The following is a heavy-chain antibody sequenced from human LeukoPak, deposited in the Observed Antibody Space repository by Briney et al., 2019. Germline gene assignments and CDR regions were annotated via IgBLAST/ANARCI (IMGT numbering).Heavy chain of an antibody. D-gene: IGHD3-22*01. J-gene: IGHJ4*02. CDR1: GYTSTGYY. CDR2: INPNSGGT. Sequence: ASVKVSCTASGYTSTGYYIHWVRQAPGQGLEWMGRINPNSGGTNYAQKFQGRVTMTRDTSISTAYMELNNLRSDDTAVYYCTRGRITLIVVSPFDYWGQGTLVTVSS. V-gene: IGHV1-2*06. CDR3: TRGRITLIVVSPFDY.